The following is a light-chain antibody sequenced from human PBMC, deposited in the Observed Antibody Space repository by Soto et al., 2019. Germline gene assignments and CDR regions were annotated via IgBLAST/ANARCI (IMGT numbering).Light chain of an antibody. V-gene: IGKV3-15*01. Sequence: EIVMTQSPATLPVSPGERATLSCRASQSVSSNLAWYQQKPGQAPRLLIYGASTRATGIPARFSGSGSGTEFTLTISSLQSEDFAVYYCPKTFGQGTKVDIK. CDR2: GAS. CDR3: PKT. CDR1: QSVSSN. J-gene: IGKJ1*01.